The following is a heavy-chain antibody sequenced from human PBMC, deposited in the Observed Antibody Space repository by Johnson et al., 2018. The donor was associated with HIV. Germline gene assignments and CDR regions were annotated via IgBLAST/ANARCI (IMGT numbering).Heavy chain of an antibody. V-gene: IGHV3-15*01. Sequence: VLLVESGGGLVKPGGSLRLSCAASGFTFSNAWMSWVRQAPGKGLEWVGRIKSKTDGGTTDYAAPVKGRFTISRDDSKNTLYLQMNSLKTEDTAVYYCTTAIVGALINAFDIWGQGTMVTVSS. CDR2: IKSKTDGGTT. D-gene: IGHD1-26*01. CDR3: TTAIVGALINAFDI. CDR1: GFTFSNAW. J-gene: IGHJ3*02.